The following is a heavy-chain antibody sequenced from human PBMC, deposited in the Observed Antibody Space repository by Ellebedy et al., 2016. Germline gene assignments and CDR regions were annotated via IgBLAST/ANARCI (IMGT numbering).Heavy chain of an antibody. V-gene: IGHV3-30-3*01. CDR2: ISHDGSNK. CDR3: ARSQLYCSGGSCFTNNYYYGMDV. J-gene: IGHJ6*02. Sequence: GESLKISXAASGFTFSNYAMHWVRQAPGKGLEWVAVISHDGSNKYYADSVKGRFTISRDNSKNTLFLQMNSLRAEETAEYYCARSQLYCSGGSCFTNNYYYGMDVWGQGTTVTVSS. CDR1: GFTFSNYA. D-gene: IGHD2-15*01.